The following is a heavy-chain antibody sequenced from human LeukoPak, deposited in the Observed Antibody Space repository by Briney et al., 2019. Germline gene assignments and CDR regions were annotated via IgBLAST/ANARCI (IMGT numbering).Heavy chain of an antibody. D-gene: IGHD3-3*01. Sequence: GGSPRLSCAASGFTFSSYAMHWVRQAPGKGLEWVAVISYDGSNKYYADSVKGRFTISRDNSKNTLYLQMNSLRAEDTAVYYCARDGNYDFWSGPPIHWGQGTLVTVSS. J-gene: IGHJ4*02. CDR1: GFTFSSYA. V-gene: IGHV3-30-3*01. CDR2: ISYDGSNK. CDR3: ARDGNYDFWSGPPIH.